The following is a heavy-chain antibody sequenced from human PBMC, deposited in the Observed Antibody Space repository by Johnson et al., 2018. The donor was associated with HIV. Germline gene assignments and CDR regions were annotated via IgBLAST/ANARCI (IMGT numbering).Heavy chain of an antibody. CDR2: ISYDGDNT. CDR1: GFTFSSYA. D-gene: IGHD3-10*01. J-gene: IGHJ3*02. Sequence: QVQLVESGGGVVQPGRSLRLSCAASGFTFSSYAMHWVRQAPGKGLEWVAVISYDGDNTYFADSVKGRFTISRDNSKNSLFLQMNSLRAEDTAVYYCARDTSRGRDAFDIWGQGTMVTVSS. CDR3: ARDTSRGRDAFDI. V-gene: IGHV3-30-3*01.